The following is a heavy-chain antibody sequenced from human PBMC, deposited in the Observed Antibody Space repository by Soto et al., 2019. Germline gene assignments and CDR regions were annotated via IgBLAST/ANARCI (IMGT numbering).Heavy chain of an antibody. J-gene: IGHJ5*02. V-gene: IGHV1-18*01. Sequence: ASVKVSCKASGYTFTSYGISWVRQAPGQGLEWMGWISAYNGNTNYAQKLQGRVTMTTDTSTSTAYMELRSLRSDDTAVYYCARAISGTYPHGDNWFDPWGQGTLVTVSS. CDR1: GYTFTSYG. CDR3: ARAISGTYPHGDNWFDP. CDR2: ISAYNGNT. D-gene: IGHD1-7*01.